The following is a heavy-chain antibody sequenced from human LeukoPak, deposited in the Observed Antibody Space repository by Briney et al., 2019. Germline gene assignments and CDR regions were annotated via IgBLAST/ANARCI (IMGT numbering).Heavy chain of an antibody. J-gene: IGHJ4*02. D-gene: IGHD6-13*01. CDR3: ARTARIAATVGDYFDY. Sequence: ASVKVSCKASGYTFTNHAIHWVRQAPGQRPEWMGWINAGSGDTKCSQNLEGRVTITRDTSASTAYMELSSLKSEDTAVYYCARTARIAATVGDYFDYWGQGTLVTVSS. CDR1: GYTFTNHA. V-gene: IGHV1-3*01. CDR2: INAGSGDT.